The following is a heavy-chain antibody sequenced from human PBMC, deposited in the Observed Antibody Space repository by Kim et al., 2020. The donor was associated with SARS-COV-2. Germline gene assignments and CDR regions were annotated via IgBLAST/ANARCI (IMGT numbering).Heavy chain of an antibody. CDR1: GYTFTNYA. CDR2: INTNTGNP. CDR3: ASYDRNGYRYY. Sequence: ASVKVSCKASGYTFTNYAMNWVRQAPGQGLEWMGWINTNTGNPTYAQGFTGRFVFSLDTSVSTAYLQISSLKAEDTAVYYCASYDRNGYRYYWGQGALVTVSS. J-gene: IGHJ4*02. V-gene: IGHV7-4-1*02. D-gene: IGHD3-22*01.